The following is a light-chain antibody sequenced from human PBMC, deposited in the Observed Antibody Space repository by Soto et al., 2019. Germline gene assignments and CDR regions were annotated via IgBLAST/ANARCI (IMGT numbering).Light chain of an antibody. CDR2: GNN. V-gene: IGLV1-40*01. Sequence: QSVLTQPPSVSGAPGQRVTISCTGSSSNIGTGYDVHWYQQLPGTAPKLLIYGNNNRPSGVPDRFSGSKSGTSASLAITGLQAEDEADYYCQSYDSSLSEGVFGGGTQLTVL. J-gene: IGLJ3*02. CDR1: SSNIGTGYD. CDR3: QSYDSSLSEGV.